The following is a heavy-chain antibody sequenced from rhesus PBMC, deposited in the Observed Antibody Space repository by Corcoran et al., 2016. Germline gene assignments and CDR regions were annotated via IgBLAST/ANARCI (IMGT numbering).Heavy chain of an antibody. Sequence: EVQVVESGGDLAKPGGSLRLSCTASGFTFRNYWMDWVRQAPGKGLEWISAMTAAGSSTYYSDTVKGRFTISRENAKSILYLQMDSLRAEDPAVYYCAKDAGFTGTYYFDYWGQGVLVTVSS. CDR2: MTAAGSST. CDR1: GFTFRNYW. CDR3: AKDAGFTGTYYFDY. J-gene: IGHJ4*01. D-gene: IGHD1-26*01. V-gene: IGHV3-28*02.